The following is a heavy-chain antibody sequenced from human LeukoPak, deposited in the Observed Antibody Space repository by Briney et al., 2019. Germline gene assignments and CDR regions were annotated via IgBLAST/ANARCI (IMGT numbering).Heavy chain of an antibody. D-gene: IGHD2-2*01. V-gene: IGHV3-30*18. Sequence: GGSLRLSCAASGFTFSTYVFHWVRQAPGKGLECVAVISYDGSEKYYADSVKGRFTISRDNSKNTLYLQMTSLRAEDTAVYYCAKEYCSTTNCLGDWGLGTLVTVSS. CDR3: AKEYCSTTNCLGD. J-gene: IGHJ4*02. CDR1: GFTFSTYV. CDR2: ISYDGSEK.